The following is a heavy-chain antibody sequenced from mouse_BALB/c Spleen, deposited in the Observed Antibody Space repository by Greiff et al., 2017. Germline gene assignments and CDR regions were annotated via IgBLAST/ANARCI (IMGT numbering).Heavy chain of an antibody. D-gene: IGHD3-1*01. J-gene: IGHJ4*01. CDR3: ARQLGHLGAMDY. CDR2: ISSGGGST. V-gene: IGHV5-12-1*01. CDR1: GFAFSSYD. Sequence: EVKVVESGGGLVKPGGSLKLSCAASGFAFSSYDMSWVRQTPEKRLEWVAYISSGGGSTYYPDTVKGRFTISRDNAKNTLYLQMSSLKSEDTAMYYCARQLGHLGAMDYWGQGTSVTVSS.